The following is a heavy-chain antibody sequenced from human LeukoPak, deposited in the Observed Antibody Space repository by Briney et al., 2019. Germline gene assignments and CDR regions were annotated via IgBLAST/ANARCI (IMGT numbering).Heavy chain of an antibody. CDR3: ARDAPDTAMPHDAFDI. J-gene: IGHJ3*02. CDR1: GGTFSSYA. V-gene: IGHV1-69*05. CDR2: IIPIFGTA. Sequence: SVKVSCKASGGTFSSYAISWARQAPGQGLEWMGGIIPIFGTANYAQKFQGRVTITTDESTSTAYMELSSLRSEDTAVYYCARDAPDTAMPHDAFDIWGQGTMVTVSS. D-gene: IGHD5-18*01.